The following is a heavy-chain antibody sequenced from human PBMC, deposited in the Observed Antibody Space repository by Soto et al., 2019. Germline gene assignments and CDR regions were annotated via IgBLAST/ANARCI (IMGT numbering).Heavy chain of an antibody. CDR3: ARSEATGLDY. CDR1: GGSMSSSNW. V-gene: IGHV4-4*02. D-gene: IGHD1-26*01. J-gene: IGHJ4*02. Sequence: QVQLQESGPGLVKPSGTLSLTCTVSGGSMSSSNWWNWVRQSPGKGLEWIGEAHHSGRTNYNPSLKGRVTLSVDTSKNHSSLKLSSVTAADPAVYYCARSEATGLDYWGQGTLVTVSS. CDR2: AHHSGRT.